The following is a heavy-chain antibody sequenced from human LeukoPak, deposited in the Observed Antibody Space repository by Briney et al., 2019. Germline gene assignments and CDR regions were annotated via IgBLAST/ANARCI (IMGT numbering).Heavy chain of an antibody. CDR2: IYHSGST. J-gene: IGHJ4*02. Sequence: SETLSLTCTVSGYSISGGYYWGWIRQPPGKGLEWIGSIYHSGSTYYNPSLKSRVTISVDTSKNQFSLKLSSVTAADTAVYYCARGRYGSGSYRAAGYWGQGTLVTVSS. V-gene: IGHV4-38-2*02. CDR3: ARGRYGSGSYRAAGY. CDR1: GYSISGGYY. D-gene: IGHD3-10*01.